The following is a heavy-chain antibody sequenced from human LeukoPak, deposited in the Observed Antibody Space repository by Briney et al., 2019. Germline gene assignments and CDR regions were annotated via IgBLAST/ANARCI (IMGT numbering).Heavy chain of an antibody. CDR1: GFTFSSYS. Sequence: GGSLRLSCAASGFTFSSYSMNWVRQAPGKGLEWVSSISSSSSYIYYADSVKGRFTIYRDNAKNSLYLQMNSLRAEDTAVYYCARVGIAAAGTKFDYWGQGTLVTVSS. D-gene: IGHD6-13*01. CDR3: ARVGIAAAGTKFDY. J-gene: IGHJ4*02. V-gene: IGHV3-21*01. CDR2: ISSSSSYI.